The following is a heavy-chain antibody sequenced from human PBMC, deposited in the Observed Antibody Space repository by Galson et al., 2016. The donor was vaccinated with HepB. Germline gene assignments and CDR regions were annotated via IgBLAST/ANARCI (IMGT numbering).Heavy chain of an antibody. CDR3: ATGYCSYTYPCPFDY. CDR2: IKSKTDGGTT. V-gene: IGHV3-15*01. J-gene: IGHJ4*02. Sequence: SLRLSCAASGFAFSKACMSWVRQPPGKGLEWVGHIKSKTDGGTTDYAAPVKGRFTIPRDDSKNTLYLEMNGLRIEDTAFYYCATGYCSYTYPCPFDYWGQGILVTASS. D-gene: IGHD2-15*01. CDR1: GFAFSKAC.